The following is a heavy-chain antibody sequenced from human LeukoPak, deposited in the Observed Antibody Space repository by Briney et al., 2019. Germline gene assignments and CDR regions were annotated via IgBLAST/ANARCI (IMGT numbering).Heavy chain of an antibody. J-gene: IGHJ4*02. CDR3: ARGSEMATIHDY. CDR1: GGSISSSSYY. D-gene: IGHD5-24*01. V-gene: IGHV4-39*07. Sequence: SETLSLTCTVSGGSISSSSYYWGWLRQPPGTGLEWIGSIYYSGSTYYNPSLKSRVTISVDTSKNQFSLKLSSVTAADTAVYYCARGSEMATIHDYWGQGTLVTVSS. CDR2: IYYSGST.